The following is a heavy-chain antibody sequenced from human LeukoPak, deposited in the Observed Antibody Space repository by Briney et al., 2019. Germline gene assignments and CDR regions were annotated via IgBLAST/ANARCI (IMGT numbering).Heavy chain of an antibody. CDR3: ARGGRRRGFGEPLNWFDP. CDR1: GGSFSGYY. CDR2: INHSGST. V-gene: IGHV4-34*01. D-gene: IGHD3-10*01. Sequence: SETLSLTCAVYGGSFSGYYWSWIRQPPGKRLEWIGEINHSGSTNYNPSLKSRVTISVDTSKNQFSLKLSSVTAADTAVYYCARGGRRRGFGEPLNWFDPWGQGTLVTVSS. J-gene: IGHJ5*02.